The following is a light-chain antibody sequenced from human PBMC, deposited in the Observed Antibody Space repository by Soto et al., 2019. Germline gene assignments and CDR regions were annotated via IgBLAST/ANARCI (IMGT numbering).Light chain of an antibody. V-gene: IGKV3-20*01. Sequence: EIVLTQSPGTLSLSPGERVTLSCRAGQSVSSTYLDWYQQKPGQAPRLLIYGASSRATGIPDRFSGSASGTDFTLTISKLEPEDFAVYYCRHYINSQWTFGQGTKVAIK. CDR3: RHYINSQWT. CDR1: QSVSSTY. CDR2: GAS. J-gene: IGKJ1*01.